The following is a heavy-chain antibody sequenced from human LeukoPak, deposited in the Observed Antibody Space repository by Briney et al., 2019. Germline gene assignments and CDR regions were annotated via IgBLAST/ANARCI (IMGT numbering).Heavy chain of an antibody. CDR2: IYYSGST. V-gene: IGHV4-59*12. CDR1: GGSINNYY. Sequence: SETLSLTCTVSGGSINNYYWSWIRQSPGKGLEWIGYIYYSGSTNYNPSLKSRVTISVDTSKNQFSLKLSSVTAADTAVYYCARGLSSYCSGGSCSFTYFDYWGQGTLVTVSS. J-gene: IGHJ4*02. CDR3: ARGLSSYCSGGSCSFTYFDY. D-gene: IGHD2-15*01.